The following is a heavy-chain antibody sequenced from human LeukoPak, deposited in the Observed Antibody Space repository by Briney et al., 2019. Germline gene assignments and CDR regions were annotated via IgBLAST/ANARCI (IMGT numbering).Heavy chain of an antibody. D-gene: IGHD5-18*01. CDR1: GFTFTTYW. CDR2: IKQDGTEK. Sequence: PGGSLRLSCAASGFTFTTYWMSWVRQAPGKGLEWVANIKQDGTEKYYVDSVKGRFTISRDNAKNSLYLQMNSLRAEDTAVYYCARVGYSYGNYYYYMDVWGKGTTVTISS. J-gene: IGHJ6*03. V-gene: IGHV3-7*01. CDR3: ARVGYSYGNYYYYMDV.